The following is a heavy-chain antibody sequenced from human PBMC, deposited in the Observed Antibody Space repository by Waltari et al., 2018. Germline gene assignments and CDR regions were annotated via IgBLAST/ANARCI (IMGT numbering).Heavy chain of an antibody. D-gene: IGHD5-12*01. J-gene: IGHJ4*02. CDR1: GGSISSSSYY. Sequence: QLQLQESGPGLVKPSETLSLTCTVSGGSISSSSYYWGWIRTPPGKGLEWIGSIYYSGSTYYNPSLKSRVTISVDTSKNQFSLKLSSVTAADTAVYYCARHGRIMATISHWGQGTLVTVSS. CDR2: IYYSGST. V-gene: IGHV4-39*01. CDR3: ARHGRIMATISH.